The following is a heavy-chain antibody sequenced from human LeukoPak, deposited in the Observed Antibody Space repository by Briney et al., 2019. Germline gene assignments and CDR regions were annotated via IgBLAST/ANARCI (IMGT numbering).Heavy chain of an antibody. Sequence: GASVKVSCKVSGYTLTELSMHWVRQAPGKGLEWMGGFDPEDGETIYAQKFQGRVTMTEDTSTDTAYMELSSLRSEDTAVYYCAREMREYCSSTSCSPDYYYYYYMDVWGKGTTVTVSS. CDR2: FDPEDGET. D-gene: IGHD2-2*01. CDR3: AREMREYCSSTSCSPDYYYYYYMDV. CDR1: GYTLTELS. V-gene: IGHV1-24*01. J-gene: IGHJ6*03.